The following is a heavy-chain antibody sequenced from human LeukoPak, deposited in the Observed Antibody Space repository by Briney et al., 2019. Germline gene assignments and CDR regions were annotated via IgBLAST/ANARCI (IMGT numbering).Heavy chain of an antibody. J-gene: IGHJ4*02. CDR1: GFTFSTSG. CDR2: ISSSSSTI. CDR3: ALAAAASPIDY. D-gene: IGHD6-13*01. Sequence: GGSLRLSCAASGFTFSTSGMNWVRQAPRKGLEWISYISSSSSTIYYTDSVKGRFTISRDNAKNSLFLQMNSLRAEDTAVYYCALAAAASPIDYWGQGTLVTIS. V-gene: IGHV3-48*04.